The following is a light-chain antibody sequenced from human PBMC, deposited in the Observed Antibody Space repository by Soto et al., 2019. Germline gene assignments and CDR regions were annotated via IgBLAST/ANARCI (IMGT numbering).Light chain of an antibody. V-gene: IGLV2-14*03. CDR3: SSYTTSPTYV. CDR1: SSDFGGFSY. J-gene: IGLJ1*01. CDR2: DVS. Sequence: QSVLTQPASVSGSPGQSITISCTGTSSDFGGFSYVSWYQHHPGKAPKLLIYDVSNRPSGVSNRFSASKSGNTASLTISGLQAEDEADYYCSSYTTSPTYVFGTGTKLTVL.